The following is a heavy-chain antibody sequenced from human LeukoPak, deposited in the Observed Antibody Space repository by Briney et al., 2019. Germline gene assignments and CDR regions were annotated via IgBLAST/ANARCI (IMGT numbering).Heavy chain of an antibody. V-gene: IGHV3-30*04. D-gene: IGHD3-9*01. J-gene: IGHJ4*02. CDR3: AKGGYFDWLYFDY. Sequence: GGSLRLSCAASGFTFSSYAMHWVRQAPGKGLEWVAVISYDGSNKYYADSVKGRFTISRDNSKNTLYLQMNSLRAEDTAVYYCAKGGYFDWLYFDYWGQGTLVTVSS. CDR2: ISYDGSNK. CDR1: GFTFSSYA.